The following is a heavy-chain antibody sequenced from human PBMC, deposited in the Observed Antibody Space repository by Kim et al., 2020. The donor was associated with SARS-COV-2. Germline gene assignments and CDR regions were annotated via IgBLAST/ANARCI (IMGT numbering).Heavy chain of an antibody. Sequence: ASVKVSCKASGYTFTSYGISWVRQAPGQGLEWMGWISAYNGNTNYAQKLQGRVTMTTDTSTSTAYMELRSLRSDDTAVYYCARDQSGSGWHYYYYYGMDVWGQGTTVTVSS. J-gene: IGHJ6*02. CDR1: GYTFTSYG. CDR2: ISAYNGNT. D-gene: IGHD6-19*01. CDR3: ARDQSGSGWHYYYYYGMDV. V-gene: IGHV1-18*04.